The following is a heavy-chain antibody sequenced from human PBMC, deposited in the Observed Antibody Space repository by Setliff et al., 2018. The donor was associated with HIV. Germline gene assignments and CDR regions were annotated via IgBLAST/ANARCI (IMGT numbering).Heavy chain of an antibody. Sequence: PSETLSLTCSVSDASVNSNNYYWVWIRQTPGKGLEWIGSIYYSGAAYYNPSLKSRVSISVDTSKNQFSLSLSSVTAADTAVYFRSRLTRTSSTSYKGRFDPWGLGTLVTVSS. CDR2: IYYSGAA. D-gene: IGHD6-13*01. CDR1: DASVNSNNYY. J-gene: IGHJ5*02. CDR3: SRLTRTSSTSYKGRFDP. V-gene: IGHV4-39*01.